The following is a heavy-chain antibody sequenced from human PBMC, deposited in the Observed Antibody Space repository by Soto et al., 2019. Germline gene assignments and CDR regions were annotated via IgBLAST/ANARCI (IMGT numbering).Heavy chain of an antibody. CDR2: IYYSGST. V-gene: IGHV4-59*01. D-gene: IGHD6-19*01. CDR3: ARTRGWDYYYYMDV. J-gene: IGHJ6*03. Sequence: SETLSLTCTVSGGSISSYYWSWIRQPPGKGLEWIGYIYYSGSTNYNPSLKSRVTISVDTSKNQFSLKLSSVTAADTAVYYCARTRGWDYYYYMDVWGKGTTVTVSS. CDR1: GGSISSYY.